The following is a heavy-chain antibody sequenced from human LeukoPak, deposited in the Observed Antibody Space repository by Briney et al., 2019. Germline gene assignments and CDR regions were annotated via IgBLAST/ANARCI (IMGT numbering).Heavy chain of an antibody. D-gene: IGHD3-3*01. CDR1: GGSIRSYY. Sequence: SETLSLTCTVSGGSIRSYYWSWIRQPPGKGLEWSGNIFYSGSTNYNPSLKSRVTISVDTSKNQFSLKLSSVTAADTAVYYCARDLYTYFDFWSGTVGYYYGLDVWGQGTTVTVSS. CDR3: ARDLYTYFDFWSGTVGYYYGLDV. V-gene: IGHV4-59*01. J-gene: IGHJ6*02. CDR2: IFYSGST.